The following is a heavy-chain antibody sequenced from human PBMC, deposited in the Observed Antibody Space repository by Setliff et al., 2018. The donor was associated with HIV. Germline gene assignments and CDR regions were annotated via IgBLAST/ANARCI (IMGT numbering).Heavy chain of an antibody. CDR3: ARGEKRFLEWLPLDYYYYYYMDV. CDR1: GGTFSGYA. J-gene: IGHJ6*03. Sequence: SVKVSCKASGGTFSGYAISWVRQAPGQGLELMGGIIPIFGTANYAQKFQGRVTITADESTRTAYMELSSLRSEDTAVYYCARGEKRFLEWLPLDYYYYYYMDVWGKGITVTVSS. CDR2: IIPIFGTA. D-gene: IGHD3-3*01. V-gene: IGHV1-69*13.